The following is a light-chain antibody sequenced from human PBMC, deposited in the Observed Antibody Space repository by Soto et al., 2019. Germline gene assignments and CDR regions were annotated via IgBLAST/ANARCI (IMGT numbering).Light chain of an antibody. CDR2: DAS. J-gene: IGKJ5*01. CDR1: QSVSSY. V-gene: IGKV3-11*01. CDR3: QQYGSSIT. Sequence: EVGWTQSPGTLSLSPGERATLSCRASQSVSSYLAWYQQKPGQAPRLLTYDASNRATGIPARLSGSGSGTDFTLTISSLEPEDFAVYYCQQYGSSITFGQGTRLEIK.